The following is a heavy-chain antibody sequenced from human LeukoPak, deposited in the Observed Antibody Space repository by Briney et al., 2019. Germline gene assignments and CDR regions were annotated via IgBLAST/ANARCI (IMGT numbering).Heavy chain of an antibody. CDR3: ARLYFDWLLDSYYYYGMDV. Sequence: SETLSLTCAVSGGSISSSNWWGWVRQPPGKGLECIEEIYHSGSTNYNPSLKSRVTISVDKSKNQFSLKLSSVTAADTAVYYCARLYFDWLLDSYYYYGMDVWGQGTTVTVSS. V-gene: IGHV4-4*02. D-gene: IGHD3-9*01. CDR2: IYHSGST. CDR1: GGSISSSNW. J-gene: IGHJ6*02.